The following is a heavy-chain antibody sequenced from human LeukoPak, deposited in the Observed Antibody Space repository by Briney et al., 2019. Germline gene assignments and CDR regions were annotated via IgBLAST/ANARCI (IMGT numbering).Heavy chain of an antibody. CDR1: GFTFSSYW. CDR2: IKQDGGEK. D-gene: IGHD3-10*01. J-gene: IGHJ6*04. Sequence: PGGSLRLSCAASGFTFSSYWMSWVRQAPGKGLEWVANIKQDGGEKYYVGSVKGRFTVSRDNAKNLLYLQMNSLRAEDTAVYYCAREWNYYGSGIMDVWGKGTTVTVSS. V-gene: IGHV3-7*01. CDR3: AREWNYYGSGIMDV.